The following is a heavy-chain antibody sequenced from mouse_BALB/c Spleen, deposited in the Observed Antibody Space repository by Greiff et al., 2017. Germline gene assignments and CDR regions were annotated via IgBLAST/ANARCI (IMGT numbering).Heavy chain of an antibody. CDR3: ARNRGNYGNYGGAMDY. Sequence: VQLQQSGPGLVQPSQSLSITCTVSGFSLTSYGVHWVRQSPGKGLEWLGVIWSGGSTDYNAAFISRLSISKDNSKSQVFFKMNSLQANDTAIYYCARNRGNYGNYGGAMDYWGQGTSVTVSS. D-gene: IGHD2-1*01. CDR2: IWSGGST. V-gene: IGHV2-2*02. J-gene: IGHJ4*01. CDR1: GFSLTSYG.